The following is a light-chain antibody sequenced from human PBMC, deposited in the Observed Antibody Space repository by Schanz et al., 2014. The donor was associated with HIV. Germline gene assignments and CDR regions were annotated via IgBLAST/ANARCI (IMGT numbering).Light chain of an antibody. J-gene: IGKJ4*01. V-gene: IGKV3D-20*02. CDR3: QQRSNWPP. CDR1: QDIGNN. Sequence: EIVMTQSPATLSVSLGERAALSCWASQDIGNNPAWYQHKPRQAPRLLIYGASSRATGIPDRFSGSGSGTDFTLTISRLEPEDFAVYYCQQRSNWPPFGGGTKVEIK. CDR2: GAS.